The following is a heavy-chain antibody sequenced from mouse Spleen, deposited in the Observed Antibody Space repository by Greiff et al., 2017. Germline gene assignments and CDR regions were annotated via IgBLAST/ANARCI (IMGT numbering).Heavy chain of an antibody. V-gene: IGHV1-80*01. D-gene: IGHD2-1*01. CDR3: ARSEGNYLYYFDY. CDR2: IYPGDGDT. J-gene: IGHJ2*01. Sequence: QVQLQQSGAELVKPGASVKISCKASGYAFSSYWMNWVKQRPGKGLEWIGQIYPGDGDTNYNGKFKGKATLTADKSSSTAYMQLSSLTSEDSAVYFCARSEGNYLYYFDYWGQGTTLTVSS. CDR1: GYAFSSYW.